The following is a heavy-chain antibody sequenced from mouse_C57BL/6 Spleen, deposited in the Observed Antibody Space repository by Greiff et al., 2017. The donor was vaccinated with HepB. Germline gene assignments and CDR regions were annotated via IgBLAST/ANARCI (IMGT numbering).Heavy chain of an antibody. CDR2: IYPGSGST. CDR3: ARSGLRERAMDY. D-gene: IGHD1-1*01. Sequence: VKLQQPGAELVKPGASVKMSCKASGYTFTSYWITWVKQRPGQGLEWIGDIYPGSGSTNYNEKFKSKATLTVDTSSSTAYMQLSSLTSEDSAVYYCARSGLRERAMDYWGQGTSVTVSS. V-gene: IGHV1-55*01. J-gene: IGHJ4*01. CDR1: GYTFTSYW.